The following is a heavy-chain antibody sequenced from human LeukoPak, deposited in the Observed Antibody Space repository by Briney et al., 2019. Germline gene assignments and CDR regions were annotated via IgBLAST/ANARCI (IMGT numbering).Heavy chain of an antibody. Sequence: SETLSLTCAVSGGSISSSNWWSWVRPPPGKGLEWIGEIYHSGSTNYNPSLKRRVTISVDTSKNQFSLKLSSVTAADTAVYYCARGVDYVDYYGSGILNWFDPWGQGTLVTVSS. V-gene: IGHV4-4*02. CDR2: IYHSGST. D-gene: IGHD3-10*01. J-gene: IGHJ5*02. CDR1: GGSISSSNW. CDR3: ARGVDYVDYYGSGILNWFDP.